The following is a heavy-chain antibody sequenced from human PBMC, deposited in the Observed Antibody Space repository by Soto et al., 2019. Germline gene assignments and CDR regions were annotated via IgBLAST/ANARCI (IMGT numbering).Heavy chain of an antibody. J-gene: IGHJ2*01. D-gene: IGHD2-2*01. CDR2: IIPSFGTP. Sequence: QVQLVQSGAEVKKPGSSVKVSCKASGGTFSNYAISWVRQAPGPGLEWMGGIIPSFGTPKYAQNFKGRVTIIEDESTNPAYVGLSSLSSEDTAVYYCARDPRSRSISHWYFALWGRRTLVTVSS. CDR3: ARDPRSRSISHWYFAL. CDR1: GGTFSNYA. V-gene: IGHV1-69*01.